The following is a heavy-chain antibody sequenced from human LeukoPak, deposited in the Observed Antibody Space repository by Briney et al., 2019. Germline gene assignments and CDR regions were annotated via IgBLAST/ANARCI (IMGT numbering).Heavy chain of an antibody. CDR3: AADPSIIHYYGMDV. CDR2: INSDGSSI. J-gene: IGHJ6*02. V-gene: IGHV3-74*01. D-gene: IGHD1-14*01. CDR1: GFTFSSHW. Sequence: GGSLRLSCAASGFTFSSHWMHWVRQAPGKGLVWVSRINSDGSSISYADSVKGRFTISRDNAKNTLYLQMNSLRAEDTAVYYCAADPSIIHYYGMDVWGQGTTVTVSS.